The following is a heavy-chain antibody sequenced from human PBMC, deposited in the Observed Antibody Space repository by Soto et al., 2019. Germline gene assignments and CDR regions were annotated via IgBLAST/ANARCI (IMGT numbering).Heavy chain of an antibody. J-gene: IGHJ6*02. Sequence: GSLRLSCAASGFTFSSYAMSWVRQAPGKGLDWVSAISGSGGSTYYADSVKGRFTISRDNSKNTLYLQMNSLRAEDTAVYYCAKSVEMATIWYSYYYGMDVWGQGTTVTVSS. CDR2: ISGSGGST. CDR3: AKSVEMATIWYSYYYGMDV. V-gene: IGHV3-23*01. D-gene: IGHD5-12*01. CDR1: GFTFSSYA.